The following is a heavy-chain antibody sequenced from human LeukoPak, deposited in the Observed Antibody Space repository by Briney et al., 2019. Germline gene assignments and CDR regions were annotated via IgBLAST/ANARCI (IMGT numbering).Heavy chain of an antibody. Sequence: SQTLSLTCTVSGGSLSGGSDYWSWIRQSAGKGLEWIGRIYASGSTNYNPSLKSRVTISVDTSKNQFSLRLSSVTAADTAVYYCARSGYSNFDYWGQGTLVTVSS. CDR2: IYASGST. CDR3: ARSGYSNFDY. CDR1: GGSLSGGSDY. V-gene: IGHV4-61*02. D-gene: IGHD3-3*01. J-gene: IGHJ4*02.